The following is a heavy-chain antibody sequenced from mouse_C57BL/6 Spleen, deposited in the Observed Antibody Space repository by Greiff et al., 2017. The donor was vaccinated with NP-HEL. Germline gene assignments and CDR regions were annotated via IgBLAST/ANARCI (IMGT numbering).Heavy chain of an antibody. CDR3: ARKIYYDYGGFAY. V-gene: IGHV1-64*01. J-gene: IGHJ3*01. Sequence: VQLQQPGAELVKPGASVKLSCKASGYTFTSYWMHWVKQRPGQGLEWIGMIHPNSGSTNYNEKFKSKATLTVDKSSSTAYMQLSSLTSEDSAVYYCARKIYYDYGGFAYWGQGTLVTVSA. CDR2: IHPNSGST. D-gene: IGHD2-4*01. CDR1: GYTFTSYW.